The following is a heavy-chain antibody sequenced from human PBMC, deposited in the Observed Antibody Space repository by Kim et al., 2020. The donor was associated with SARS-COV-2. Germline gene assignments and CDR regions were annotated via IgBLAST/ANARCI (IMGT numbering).Heavy chain of an antibody. D-gene: IGHD6-19*01. CDR2: ISGSGSGT. J-gene: IGHJ4*02. CDR1: GFTFSTYG. Sequence: GGSLRLSCAASGFTFSTYGMNWVRQTPGKGLEWVSSISGSGSGTYYADSVKGRFTISRDNSKNTLYLQMNSLRVEDTALYFCAKAYSSVWYGFDSWGQGALVTVSS. CDR3: AKAYSSVWYGFDS. V-gene: IGHV3-23*01.